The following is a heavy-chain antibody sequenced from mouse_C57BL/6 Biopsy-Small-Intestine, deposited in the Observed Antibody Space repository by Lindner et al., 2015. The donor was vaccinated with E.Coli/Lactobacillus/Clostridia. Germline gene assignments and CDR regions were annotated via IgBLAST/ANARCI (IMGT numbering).Heavy chain of an antibody. J-gene: IGHJ1*01. CDR1: GYTFTSNT. V-gene: IGHV1-84*02. D-gene: IGHD1-1*01. Sequence: SVKVSCKTSGYTFTSNTIHWVRQAPGQRLEWMGWIDAGNGNTGCSQKFQGRVTITRDTSASTAYMDLSSLRSEDTAVYYCARDAMAAAPYGLDVWGQGTTVTVSS. CDR3: ARDAMAAAPYGLDV. CDR2: IDAGNGNT.